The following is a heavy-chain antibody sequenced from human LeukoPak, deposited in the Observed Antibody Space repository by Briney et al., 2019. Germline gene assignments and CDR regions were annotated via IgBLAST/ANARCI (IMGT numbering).Heavy chain of an antibody. J-gene: IGHJ4*02. V-gene: IGHV3-7*01. Sequence: RGSLRLSCAASGFTFSSYWMAWVRQAPGKRLEWVANIKQDESDKNYVDSVKGRFTISRDNAKNSLYLQMNSLRAEDTAVYYCARDSGGSLDYWGQGTLVTVSS. CDR1: GFTFSSYW. CDR2: IKQDESDK. D-gene: IGHD2-15*01. CDR3: ARDSGGSLDY.